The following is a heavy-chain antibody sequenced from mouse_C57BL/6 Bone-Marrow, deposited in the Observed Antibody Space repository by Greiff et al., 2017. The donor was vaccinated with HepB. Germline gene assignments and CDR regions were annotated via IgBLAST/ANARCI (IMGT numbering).Heavy chain of an antibody. Sequence: QVQLQQPGAELVKPGASVKLSCKASGYTFTSYWMHWVKQRPGQGLEWIGMVHPNSGSTNYNEKFKSKATLTVDKSSSTAYMQRSSLTSEDAAVYYCRDGTYFDVWGTGTTVTVSS. CDR2: VHPNSGST. CDR3: RDGTYFDV. V-gene: IGHV1-64*01. J-gene: IGHJ1*03. D-gene: IGHD3-3*01. CDR1: GYTFTSYW.